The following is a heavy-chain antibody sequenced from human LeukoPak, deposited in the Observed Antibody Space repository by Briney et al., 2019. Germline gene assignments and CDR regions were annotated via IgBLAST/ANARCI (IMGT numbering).Heavy chain of an antibody. CDR2: IYHSGST. Sequence: SETLSLTCAVSGYSISSGYYWGWIRQPPGKGLEWIGSIYHSGSTYYNPSLKSRVTISVDTSKNQFSLKLSSVTAADTAVYYGASWGWEFYGYWGQGTLVTVSS. CDR3: ASWGWEFYGY. CDR1: GYSISSGYY. D-gene: IGHD1-26*01. V-gene: IGHV4-38-2*01. J-gene: IGHJ4*02.